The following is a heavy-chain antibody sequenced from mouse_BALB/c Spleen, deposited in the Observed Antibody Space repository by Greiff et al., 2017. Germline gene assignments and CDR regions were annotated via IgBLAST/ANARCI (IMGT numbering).Heavy chain of an antibody. CDR1: GYTFTSYY. Sequence: VQLQQSGPELVKPGASVRISCKASGYTFTSYYIHWVKQRPGQGLEWIGWIYPGNVNTKYNEKFKGKATLTADKSSSTAYMQLSSLTSEDSAVYFCARNWDGDAMDYWGQGTSVTVSS. V-gene: IGHV1S56*01. CDR2: IYPGNVNT. D-gene: IGHD4-1*01. CDR3: ARNWDGDAMDY. J-gene: IGHJ4*01.